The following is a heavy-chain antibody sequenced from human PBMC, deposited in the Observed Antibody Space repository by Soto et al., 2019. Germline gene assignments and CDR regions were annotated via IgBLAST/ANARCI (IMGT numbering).Heavy chain of an antibody. CDR2: ISSSNGNT. J-gene: IGHJ4*02. CDR1: GCTFTREG. Sequence: AAVKVSGKGSGCTFTREGSSGVGQAPGQGGEGVGWISSSNGNTNYAQKLQGRVTMTTDTSTSTAYMELRSLTSADTAVYYCARVSTDTAMVTGDYWGQGTLVTVSS. V-gene: IGHV1-18*01. D-gene: IGHD5-18*01. CDR3: ARVSTDTAMVTGDY.